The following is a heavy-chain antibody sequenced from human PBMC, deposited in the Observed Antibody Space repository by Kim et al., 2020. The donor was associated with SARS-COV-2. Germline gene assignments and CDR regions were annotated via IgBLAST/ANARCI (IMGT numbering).Heavy chain of an antibody. Sequence: SQTLSLTCAISGDSVSSNSAAWNWIRQSPSRGLEWLGRTYYRSKWYNDYAVSVKSRITINPDTSKNQFSLQLNSVTPEDTAVYYCARVSSRNTVTTLTFDYWGQGTLATVSS. D-gene: IGHD4-17*01. CDR2: TYYRSKWYN. V-gene: IGHV6-1*01. J-gene: IGHJ4*02. CDR1: GDSVSSNSAA. CDR3: ARVSSRNTVTTLTFDY.